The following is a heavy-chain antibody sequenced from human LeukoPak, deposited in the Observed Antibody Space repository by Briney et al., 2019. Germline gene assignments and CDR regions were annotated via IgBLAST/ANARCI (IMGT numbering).Heavy chain of an antibody. V-gene: IGHV4-4*02. D-gene: IGHD3-16*02. Sequence: PSETLSLTCAVSGGSISSSNWWSWIRQPPGKGLEWIGEIYHSGSTNYNPSLKSRVTISVDTSKNQFSLKLSSVTAADTAVYYCARSPRGPYYDYVWGSYRQHDAFDIWGQGTMVTVSS. CDR2: IYHSGST. CDR3: ARSPRGPYYDYVWGSYRQHDAFDI. CDR1: GGSISSSNW. J-gene: IGHJ3*02.